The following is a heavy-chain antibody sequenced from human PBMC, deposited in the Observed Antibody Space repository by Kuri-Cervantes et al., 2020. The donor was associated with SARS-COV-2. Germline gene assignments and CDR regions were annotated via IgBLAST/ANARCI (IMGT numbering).Heavy chain of an antibody. J-gene: IGHJ5*02. Sequence: GGSLRLSCAASGFTFSSYGMHWVRQAPGKGLEWVAVIWYDGSNKYYADSVKGRFTISRDNSKNTLYLQMNSLRAEDTAVYYCARGGDIVVVPAAIEFLRRFDPWGQGTPVTVSS. V-gene: IGHV3-33*08. CDR2: IWYDGSNK. CDR3: ARGGDIVVVPAAIEFLRRFDP. CDR1: GFTFSSYG. D-gene: IGHD2-2*01.